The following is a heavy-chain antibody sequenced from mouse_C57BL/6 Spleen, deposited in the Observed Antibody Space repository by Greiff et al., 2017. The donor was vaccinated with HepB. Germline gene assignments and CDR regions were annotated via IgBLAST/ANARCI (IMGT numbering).Heavy chain of an antibody. Sequence: QVQLQQSGAELMKPGASVKLSCKATGYTFTGYWIEWVKQRPGHGLEWIGEILPGSGSTNYNEKFKGKATFTADTSSNTAYMQLSSLTTEDSAIYYCAIITTVVGAPYYAMDYWGQGTSVTVSS. CDR3: AIITTVVGAPYYAMDY. V-gene: IGHV1-9*01. D-gene: IGHD1-1*01. J-gene: IGHJ4*01. CDR1: GYTFTGYW. CDR2: ILPGSGST.